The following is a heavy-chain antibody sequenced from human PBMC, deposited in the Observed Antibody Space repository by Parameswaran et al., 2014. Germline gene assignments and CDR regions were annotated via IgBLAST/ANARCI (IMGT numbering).Heavy chain of an antibody. CDR3: ARDSAAIVAIVVVVAAHTQFDY. V-gene: IGHV3-7*01. J-gene: IGHJ4*02. CDR2: IKQDGSEK. D-gene: IGHD2-15*01. Sequence: RWIRQPPGKGLEWVANIKQDGSEKYYVDSVKGRFTISRDNAKNSLYLQMNSLRAEDTAVYYCARDSAAIVAIVVVVAAHTQFDYWGQGTLVTVSS.